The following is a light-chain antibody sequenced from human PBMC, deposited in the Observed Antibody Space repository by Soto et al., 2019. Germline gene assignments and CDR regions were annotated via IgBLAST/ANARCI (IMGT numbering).Light chain of an antibody. Sequence: DIQMTHSPSAMSASVGDRFTITCRASQDIANYLAWFQQKPGKVPQRLIYAASSLQSGVPSRFSGSGSGTEFTLTISSLQPEDFATYYCLQHNSYPWTFGQGAKVDIK. CDR1: QDIANY. V-gene: IGKV1-17*03. CDR2: AAS. J-gene: IGKJ1*01. CDR3: LQHNSYPWT.